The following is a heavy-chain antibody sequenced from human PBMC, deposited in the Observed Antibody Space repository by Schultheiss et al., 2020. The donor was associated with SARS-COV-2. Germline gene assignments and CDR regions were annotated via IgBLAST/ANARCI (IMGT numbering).Heavy chain of an antibody. Sequence: YLRLSCAASGFTFSSYAMHWVRQAPGKGLEWVAVISYDGSNKYYADSVKGRFTISRDNSKNTLYLQMNSLRAEDTAVYYCARDPKGSYYLFDYWGQGTLVTVSS. CDR2: ISYDGSNK. V-gene: IGHV3-30*04. J-gene: IGHJ4*02. CDR1: GFTFSSYA. D-gene: IGHD3-10*01. CDR3: ARDPKGSYYLFDY.